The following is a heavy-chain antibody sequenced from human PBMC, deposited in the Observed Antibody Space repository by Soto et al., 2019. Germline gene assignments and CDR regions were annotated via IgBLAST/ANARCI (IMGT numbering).Heavy chain of an antibody. CDR2: IIPIFLTA. Sequence: GASVKDPCKASGVTFSSYAISWVRQAPGQGREWMGGIIPIFLTANYAQKFQGRVTITADKSTSTAYMELSSLRSEDTAVYYCARDEGPSPYYYDSSGYSFDIWGQGTMVTVSS. V-gene: IGHV1-69*06. J-gene: IGHJ3*02. CDR1: GVTFSSYA. D-gene: IGHD3-22*01. CDR3: ARDEGPSPYYYDSSGYSFDI.